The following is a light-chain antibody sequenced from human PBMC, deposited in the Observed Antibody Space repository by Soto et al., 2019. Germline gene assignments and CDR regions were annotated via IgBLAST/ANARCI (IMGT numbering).Light chain of an antibody. CDR3: QQSYNSPTIT. CDR1: QNIFSS. CDR2: AAS. Sequence: DIQMTQSPSSLSASVGDRVTITCRSGQNIFSSLNWYQQKPGKAPKLLIYAASSLQSGVPSRFSGSGSGTDFTLTITSLQPEDFATYYCQQSYNSPTITVGQGTRREIK. V-gene: IGKV1-39*01. J-gene: IGKJ5*01.